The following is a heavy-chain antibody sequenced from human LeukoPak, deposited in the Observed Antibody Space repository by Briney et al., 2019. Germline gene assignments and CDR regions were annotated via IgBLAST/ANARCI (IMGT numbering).Heavy chain of an antibody. CDR1: GGSISSYY. CDR3: ARRLGGSSTGFDY. D-gene: IGHD1-1*01. J-gene: IGHJ4*02. V-gene: IGHV4-59*08. Sequence: SETLSLTCTVSGGSISSYYWSWIRQPPGKELKWIGSIHYSGSTTYNPSLKSPVTISVDTSKNQFSLKLSSVTAADTAVYYCARRLGGSSTGFDYWGQGTLVTVSS. CDR2: IHYSGST.